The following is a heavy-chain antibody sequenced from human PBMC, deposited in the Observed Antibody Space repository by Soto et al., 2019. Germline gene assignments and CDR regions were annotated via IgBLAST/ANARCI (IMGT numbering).Heavy chain of an antibody. J-gene: IGHJ4*02. Sequence: QVQLVQSGAEVKKPGASVKVSCKASGYTFSSYEISWVRQATGQGLEWMGWMNANSGSTVYARKFQDRVTMTSNTSISTAYMELSSLRSEDTAVYYCARGGLVYGGVDYWGQGTLVTVSS. CDR1: GYTFSSYE. D-gene: IGHD3-3*01. CDR2: MNANSGST. CDR3: ARGGLVYGGVDY. V-gene: IGHV1-8*01.